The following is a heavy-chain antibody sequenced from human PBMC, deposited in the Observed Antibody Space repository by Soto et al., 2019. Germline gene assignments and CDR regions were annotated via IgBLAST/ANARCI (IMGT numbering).Heavy chain of an antibody. CDR1: GFTFSSYG. V-gene: IGHV3-30*18. Sequence: QVQLVESGGGVVQPGRSLRLSCAASGFTFSSYGMHWVRQAPGKGLEWGAVISYDGSNKYYADSLKGRFTISRDNSKNTLYLQMNSLRAEDTAVYYCAKEDWYQLLSYYYGMDVWGQGTTVTVSS. CDR3: AKEDWYQLLSYYYGMDV. D-gene: IGHD2-2*01. CDR2: ISYDGSNK. J-gene: IGHJ6*02.